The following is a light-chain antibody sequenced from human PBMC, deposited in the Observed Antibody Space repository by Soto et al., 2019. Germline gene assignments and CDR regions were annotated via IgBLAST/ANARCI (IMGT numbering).Light chain of an antibody. CDR3: QSYDSSLSGTYV. V-gene: IGLV1-40*01. CDR2: GNS. J-gene: IGLJ1*01. Sequence: VLAQPPSVSGAPGQRVTISCTGSSSNIGAGYDVHWYQQLPGTAPKLLIYGNSNRPSGVPDRFSGSKSGTSASLAITGLQAEDEADYYCQSYDSSLSGTYVFGTGTKVTVL. CDR1: SSNIGAGYD.